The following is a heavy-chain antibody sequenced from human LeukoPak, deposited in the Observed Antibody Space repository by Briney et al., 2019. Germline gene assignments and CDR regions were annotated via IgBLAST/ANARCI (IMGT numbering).Heavy chain of an antibody. D-gene: IGHD3-22*01. Sequence: GGSLRLSCAASGFTFSSYWMSWVRQAPGKGLEWVANIKQDGSEKYYVDSGKGRFTISRDNAKNSLYLQMNSLRAEDTAVYYCAGGKVVSYYESRGLTQRGFFDYWGQGTLVTVSS. J-gene: IGHJ4*02. CDR2: IKQDGSEK. CDR1: GFTFSSYW. CDR3: AGGKVVSYYESRGLTQRGFFDY. V-gene: IGHV3-7*04.